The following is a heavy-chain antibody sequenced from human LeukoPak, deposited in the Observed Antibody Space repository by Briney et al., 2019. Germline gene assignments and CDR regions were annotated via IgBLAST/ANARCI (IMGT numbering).Heavy chain of an antibody. CDR3: ATAKGRVVVDY. CDR1: GGSISSGGYY. Sequence: SETLSLTCTVSGGSISSGGYYWSWIRQHPGKGLEWIGYIYYSGSTYYNPPLKSRVTISVDTSKNQFSLKLSSVTAADTAVYYCATAKGRVVVDYWGQGTLVTVSS. V-gene: IGHV4-31*03. CDR2: IYYSGST. J-gene: IGHJ4*02. D-gene: IGHD2-2*01.